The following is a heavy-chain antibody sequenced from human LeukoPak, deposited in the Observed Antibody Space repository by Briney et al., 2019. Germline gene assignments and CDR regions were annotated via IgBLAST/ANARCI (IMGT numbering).Heavy chain of an antibody. J-gene: IGHJ4*02. CDR3: ARSAGESGSLDY. D-gene: IGHD3-10*01. CDR1: NNSLSSYY. Sequence: PSETLSLTCTVSNNSLSSYYCSWIRQPPGKGLEWIGYAFHTGSTEYNPSLKSRVTILMDASKTQFSLKLNSVTAADTAVYYCARSAGESGSLDYWGQGTLVTVSS. CDR2: AFHTGST. V-gene: IGHV4-59*08.